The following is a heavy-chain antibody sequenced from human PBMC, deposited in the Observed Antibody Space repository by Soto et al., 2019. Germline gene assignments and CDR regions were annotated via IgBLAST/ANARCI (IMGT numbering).Heavy chain of an antibody. D-gene: IGHD1-1*01. Sequence: QITLKESGPTLVKPTQTLTLTCTFSGFSLSTSGVSVGWIRQPPGKALEWLALIYWDDDKRYSPSLKSRLTTPKDTSKNQVVLTMTNMDPVDTATYYCTHRGAGTVFDYWGQGTLVTVSS. CDR2: IYWDDDK. CDR1: GFSLSTSGVS. CDR3: THRGAGTVFDY. J-gene: IGHJ4*02. V-gene: IGHV2-5*02.